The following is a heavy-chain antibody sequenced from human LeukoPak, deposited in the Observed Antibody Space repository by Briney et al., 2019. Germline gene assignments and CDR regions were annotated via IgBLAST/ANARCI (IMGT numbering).Heavy chain of an antibody. V-gene: IGHV4-34*11. CDR1: GGTFSGYY. CDR3: AGERGEEYSSGWYKTNYFYN. D-gene: IGHD6-19*01. Sequence: SETLSLTCAVYGGTFSGYYWSWIRQPPGKGLEWIASGDYSGGTYYNPSLESRVAISADMSKNQISLKLTSVTGADTAVYYCAGERGEEYSSGWYKTNYFYNWGQGIRVTVSS. J-gene: IGHJ4*02. CDR2: GDYSGGT.